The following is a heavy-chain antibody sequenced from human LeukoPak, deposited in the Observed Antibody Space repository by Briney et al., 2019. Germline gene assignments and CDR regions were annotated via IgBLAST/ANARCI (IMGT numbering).Heavy chain of an antibody. CDR2: ISSTSSTI. CDR1: GFTFSGYS. D-gene: IGHD6-19*01. Sequence: PGGSLRLSCAASGFTFSGYSMNWVRQTPGKGLEWISHISSTSSTIYYADSVQGRFTISRDNAKNSLYLQMNSLRAEDTAIYYCARGASSGWYRFDYWGQGTLVTVSS. V-gene: IGHV3-48*01. J-gene: IGHJ4*02. CDR3: ARGASSGWYRFDY.